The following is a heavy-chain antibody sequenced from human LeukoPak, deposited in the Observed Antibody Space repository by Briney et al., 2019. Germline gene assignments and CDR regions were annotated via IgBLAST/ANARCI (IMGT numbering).Heavy chain of an antibody. CDR3: AGSMVYARLVHNWFDP. V-gene: IGHV4-30-2*02. D-gene: IGHD2-8*01. CDR1: GGSISSGGYY. CDR2: IYHSGST. J-gene: IGHJ5*02. Sequence: SQTLSLTCTVSGGSISSGGYYWSWIRQPPGKGLEWIGYIYHSGSTYYNPSLKSRVTISVDTSKNQFSLKLSSVTAADTAVYYCAGSMVYARLVHNWFDPWGQGTLVTVSS.